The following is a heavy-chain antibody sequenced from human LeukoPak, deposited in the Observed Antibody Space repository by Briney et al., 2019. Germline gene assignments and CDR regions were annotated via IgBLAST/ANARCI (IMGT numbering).Heavy chain of an antibody. CDR3: ARDPTGTATSYNWFDP. J-gene: IGHJ5*02. CDR1: GFTFSNYA. Sequence: GGSLRLSCAVSGFTFSNYAMNWVRQAPGKGLEWVSSISSSSSYIYYADSVKGRFTISRDNAKNSLYLQMNSLRAEDTAVYYCARDPTGTATSYNWFDPWGQGTLVTVSS. V-gene: IGHV3-21*01. CDR2: ISSSSSYI. D-gene: IGHD1-1*01.